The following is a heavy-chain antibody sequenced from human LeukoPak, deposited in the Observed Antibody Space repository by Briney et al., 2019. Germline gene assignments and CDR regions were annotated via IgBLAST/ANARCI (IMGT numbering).Heavy chain of an antibody. CDR1: GFSFTRFW. D-gene: IGHD2-2*01. J-gene: IGHJ4*02. CDR3: ARWLGFCSSSSCYQPFDY. V-gene: IGHV5-51*01. CDR2: IYPGDSET. Sequence: GESLKISCKGFGFSFTRFWTGWVRQMPGKGLEWMGIIYPGDSETRYRPSFQGQVIISADKSINTAYLQWSSLKASDTAMYYCARWLGFCSSSSCYQPFDYWGQGTLVTVSS.